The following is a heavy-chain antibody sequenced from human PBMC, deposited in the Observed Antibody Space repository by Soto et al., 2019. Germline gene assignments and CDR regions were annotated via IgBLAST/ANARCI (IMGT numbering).Heavy chain of an antibody. D-gene: IGHD3-22*01. V-gene: IGHV1-18*04. CDR3: ARVYYSDSSGFYPDY. J-gene: IGHJ4*02. CDR2: INPYNGNT. Sequence: ASVKVSCKTSAYTFISYGINWVRQAPGQGLEWMGWINPYNGNTNYPQKLRGIFTMTTDTSTSTAYMELRGLRSDDTAVYYCARVYYSDSSGFYPDYWGQGTLVTVSS. CDR1: AYTFISYG.